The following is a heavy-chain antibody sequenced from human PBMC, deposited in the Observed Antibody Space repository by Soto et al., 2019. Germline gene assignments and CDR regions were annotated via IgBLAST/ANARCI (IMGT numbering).Heavy chain of an antibody. J-gene: IGHJ4*02. CDR1: GLTLSDAW. Sequence: EVQLVESGGGLVKPGGSLRLSCVGSGLTLSDAWMNWVRQIPGKGPEWVGRIKTKSDGAVTDYAALAKGRFTISRDDSEHTVYLQMNSLKTEDTAVYYCAREWFGDFVWGQGPLVTVSS. D-gene: IGHD3-10*01. CDR3: AREWFGDFV. V-gene: IGHV3-15*05. CDR2: IKTKSDGAVT.